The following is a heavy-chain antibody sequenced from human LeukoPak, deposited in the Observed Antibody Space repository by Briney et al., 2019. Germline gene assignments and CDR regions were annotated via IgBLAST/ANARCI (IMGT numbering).Heavy chain of an antibody. CDR2: INPNSGGT. CDR1: GYIFDNFG. V-gene: IGHV1-2*02. J-gene: IGHJ3*02. CDR3: ARGLSNLGAFDI. D-gene: IGHD3-16*02. Sequence: ASVKVSCKASGYIFDNFGIFWVRQAPGQGLEWMGWINPNSGGTNYAQKFQGRVTMTRDTSISTAYMELSRLRSDDTAVYYCARGLSNLGAFDIWGQGTMVTVSS.